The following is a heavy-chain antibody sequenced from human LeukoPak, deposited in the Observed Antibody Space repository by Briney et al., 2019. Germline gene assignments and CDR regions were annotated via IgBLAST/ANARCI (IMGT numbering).Heavy chain of an antibody. Sequence: SSVKVSCKASGGTFSSYAISWVRQAPGQGLEWMGGIIPILGTANYAQKFQGRVTITTDESTSTAYMELSSLRSEDTAVYYCARRYSNYWYFDLWGRGTLVTVSS. CDR1: GGTFSSYA. D-gene: IGHD4-11*01. CDR2: IIPILGTA. J-gene: IGHJ2*01. V-gene: IGHV1-69*05. CDR3: ARRYSNYWYFDL.